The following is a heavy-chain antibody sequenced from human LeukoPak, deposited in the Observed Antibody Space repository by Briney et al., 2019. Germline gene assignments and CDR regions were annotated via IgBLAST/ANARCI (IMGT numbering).Heavy chain of an antibody. Sequence: SGTLSLTCTVSGGSISSYYWSWIRQPPGKGLEWIGYIYYSGSTNYNPSLKSRVTISVDTSKNQFSLKLSSVTAADTAVYYCARHGGSYLLDLDYWGQGTLVTVSS. D-gene: IGHD1-26*01. CDR3: ARHGGSYLLDLDY. J-gene: IGHJ4*02. CDR1: GGSISSYY. CDR2: IYYSGST. V-gene: IGHV4-59*08.